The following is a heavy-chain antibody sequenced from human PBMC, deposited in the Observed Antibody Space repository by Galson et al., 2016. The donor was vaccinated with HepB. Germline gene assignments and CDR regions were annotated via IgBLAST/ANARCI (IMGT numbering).Heavy chain of an antibody. CDR3: ARGSGHYGDLYYYYYMDV. CDR1: GFTFGAHT. D-gene: IGHD4-17*01. V-gene: IGHV3-21*01. J-gene: IGHJ6*03. Sequence: SLRLSCAASGFTFGAHTMNWVRRAPGKGLEWVSSISSHSRDIYYGDSVKGRFTISRDNAKNSLFLQMNSLRVEDTAVYYCARGSGHYGDLYYYYYMDVWGKGTTVTVSS. CDR2: ISSHSRDI.